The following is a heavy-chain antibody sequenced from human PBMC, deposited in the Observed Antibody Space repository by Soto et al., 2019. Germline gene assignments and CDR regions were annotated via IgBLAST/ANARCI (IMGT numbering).Heavy chain of an antibody. CDR1: GGSISSYY. J-gene: IGHJ6*02. CDR2: IYYSGST. D-gene: IGHD6-13*01. Sequence: SETLSLTCTVSGGSISSYYWSWIRQPPGKGLEWIGYIYYSGSTNYNPSLKSRVTISVDMSKNQFSLKLSSVTAADTAVYYCARSSSLDPIYYYYYGMDVWGQGTTVTVSS. V-gene: IGHV4-59*01. CDR3: ARSSSLDPIYYYYYGMDV.